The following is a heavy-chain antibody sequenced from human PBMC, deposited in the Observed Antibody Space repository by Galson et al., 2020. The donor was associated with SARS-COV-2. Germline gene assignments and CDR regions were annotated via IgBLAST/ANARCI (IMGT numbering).Heavy chain of an antibody. CDR1: GFTFSSYA. CDR2: ISGSGGST. Sequence: GGSLRLSCAASGFTFSSYAMSWVRQAPGKGLEWVSAISGSGGSTYYADSVKGRFTISRDNSKNTLYLQMNSLRAEDTAVYYCAKDGRDSSGWSWFDPWGQGTLVTVSS. D-gene: IGHD6-19*01. CDR3: AKDGRDSSGWSWFDP. J-gene: IGHJ5*02. V-gene: IGHV3-23*01.